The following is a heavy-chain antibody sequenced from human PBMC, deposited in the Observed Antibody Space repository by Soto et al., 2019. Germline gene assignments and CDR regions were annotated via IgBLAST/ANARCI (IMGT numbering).Heavy chain of an antibody. D-gene: IGHD3-3*01. CDR2: IVVGSGNT. J-gene: IGHJ4*02. V-gene: IGHV1-58*01. CDR3: AAGETYYDFWSGYSHFDY. CDR1: GFTFTSSA. Sequence: RASVKVSCKASGFTFTSSAVQWVRQARGQRLEWIGWIVVGSGNTNYAQKFQERVTITRDMSTSTAYMELSSLRSEDTAVYYCAAGETYYDFWSGYSHFDYWGQGTLVTVSS.